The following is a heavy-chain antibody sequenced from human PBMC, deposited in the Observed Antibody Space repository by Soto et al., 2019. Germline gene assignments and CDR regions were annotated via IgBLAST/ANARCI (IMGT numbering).Heavy chain of an antibody. CDR3: ARRAAADYYYYYYLDV. J-gene: IGHJ6*03. D-gene: IGHD6-13*01. CDR1: GYSFTSYG. CDR2: ISAYNGNT. Sequence: ASVKLSCKASGYSFTSYGISWVRKAPGQGLEWMGWISAYNGNTNYAQKLQGRVTMTTDTSTSTAYMELRSLRSDDTAVYYCARRAAADYYYYYYLDVWGKGTTVTVSS. V-gene: IGHV1-18*01.